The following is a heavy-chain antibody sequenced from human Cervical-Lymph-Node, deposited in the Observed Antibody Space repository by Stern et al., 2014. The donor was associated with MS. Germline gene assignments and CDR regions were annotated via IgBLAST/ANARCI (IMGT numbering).Heavy chain of an antibody. Sequence: RESGPALVKPTQTLTLTCTFSGFSLATTGMRVSWIRPPPGKALEWLARIDWDDDKFYSTSLKTRLTISKDISKNQVVLTMTNMDPVDTATYYCXRXXYXNXXYGWFDSWGQXTLVTVSS. CDR1: GFSLATTGMR. CDR2: IDWDDDK. J-gene: IGHJ5*01. V-gene: IGHV2-70*04. D-gene: IGHD3-22*01. CDR3: XRXXYXNXXYGWFDS.